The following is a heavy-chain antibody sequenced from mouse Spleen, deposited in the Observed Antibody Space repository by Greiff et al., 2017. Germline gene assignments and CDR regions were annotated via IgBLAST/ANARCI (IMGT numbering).Heavy chain of an antibody. V-gene: IGHV1-52*01. CDR3: AREGRGYDDDPDY. CDR2: IDPSDSET. Sequence: QVQLQQPGAELVRPGSSVKLSCKASGYTFTSYWMHWVKQRPIQGLEWIGNIDPSDSETHYNQKFKDKATLTVDKSSSTAYMQLSSLTSEDSAVYYCAREGRGYDDDPDYWGQGTTLTVSS. J-gene: IGHJ2*01. CDR1: GYTFTSYW. D-gene: IGHD2-14*01.